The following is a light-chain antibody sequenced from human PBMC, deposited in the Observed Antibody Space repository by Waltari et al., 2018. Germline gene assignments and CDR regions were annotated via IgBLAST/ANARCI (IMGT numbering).Light chain of an antibody. J-gene: IGLJ3*02. CDR3: SSYSDSSTLVV. V-gene: IGLV2-14*03. Sequence: QSALTQPASVSGSPGQSITMSCTGTSSDIGTYNYVSWYQQHPGKAPKLMIYDVSNRPSGVSNRFSGSKSGITASLTSSGLRAEDEADYYCSSYSDSSTLVVFGGGTKPTVL. CDR2: DVS. CDR1: SSDIGTYNY.